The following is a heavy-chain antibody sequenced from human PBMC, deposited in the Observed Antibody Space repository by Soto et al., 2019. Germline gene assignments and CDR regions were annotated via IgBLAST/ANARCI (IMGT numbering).Heavy chain of an antibody. D-gene: IGHD4-4*01. Sequence: EVQLVESGGGLVQPGGSLRLSCAASGFTFSTYSMNWVRQAPGKGLEWVSYISSSSRTIYYADSVKGRFTISRDNAKNSLYLQMNSLRDEDTAVYCCARDDSNYGGGYGSVDFYYYGMDVWGQGTTVTVSS. CDR1: GFTFSTYS. V-gene: IGHV3-48*02. J-gene: IGHJ6*02. CDR3: ARDDSNYGGGYGSVDFYYYGMDV. CDR2: ISSSSRTI.